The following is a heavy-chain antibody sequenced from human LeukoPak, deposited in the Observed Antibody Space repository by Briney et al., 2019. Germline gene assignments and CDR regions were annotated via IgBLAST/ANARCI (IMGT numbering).Heavy chain of an antibody. CDR3: TRPLRGGSFDY. D-gene: IGHD1-26*01. CDR2: IRSKGNNYAT. V-gene: IGHV3-73*01. CDR1: GFTFSDSA. Sequence: GGSLRLSCVASGFTFSDSALHWVRQASGKGLEWVGRIRSKGNNYATTYAASVKGGFIISRDDSKSTAYLQMNSLKAEDTAVYYCTRPLRGGSFDYWGQGTLVTVSS. J-gene: IGHJ4*02.